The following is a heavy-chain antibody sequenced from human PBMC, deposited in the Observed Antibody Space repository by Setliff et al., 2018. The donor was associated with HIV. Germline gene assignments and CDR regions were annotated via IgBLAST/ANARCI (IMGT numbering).Heavy chain of an antibody. CDR2: IFYTGTT. D-gene: IGHD3-22*01. CDR3: ARHDYYDSGGSLLGEYFQH. CDR1: GGSIGSNAYY. Sequence: SETLSLTCTVSGGSIGSNAYYWGWIRQPPGKGLEWIGSIFYTGTTYLSPSLKSRVTISVDTSKTQFSLKMSSVTAADTAVYYCARHDYYDSGGSLLGEYFQHWGQGTVVTVSS. V-gene: IGHV4-39*01. J-gene: IGHJ1*01.